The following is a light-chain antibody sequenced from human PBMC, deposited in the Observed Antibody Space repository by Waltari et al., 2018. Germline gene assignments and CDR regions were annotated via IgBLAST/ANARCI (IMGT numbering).Light chain of an antibody. CDR2: DAS. CDR3: QKYVRLPVT. V-gene: IGKV3-20*01. J-gene: IGKJ1*01. Sequence: ATLSCRASQSVGKSLAWYQQKSGQAPRLLIYDASTRATGIPDRFSASGFGTDFSLTISRLEPEDFAVYYCQKYVRLPVTFGQGTKVEIK. CDR1: QSVGKS.